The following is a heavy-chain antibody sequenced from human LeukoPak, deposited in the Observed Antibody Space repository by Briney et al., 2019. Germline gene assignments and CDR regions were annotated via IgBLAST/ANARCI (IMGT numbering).Heavy chain of an antibody. J-gene: IGHJ3*02. D-gene: IGHD3-22*01. CDR1: GYTLTELS. CDR3: ATGLITLDYYDSSGSHAFDI. Sequence: ASVKVSCKVSGYTLTELSMHWVRQVPGKGLEWMGGFDPEDGETIYAQKFQGRVTMTEDTSTDTAYMELSSLRSEDTAVYYCATGLITLDYYDSSGSHAFDIWGQGTMVTVSS. V-gene: IGHV1-24*01. CDR2: FDPEDGET.